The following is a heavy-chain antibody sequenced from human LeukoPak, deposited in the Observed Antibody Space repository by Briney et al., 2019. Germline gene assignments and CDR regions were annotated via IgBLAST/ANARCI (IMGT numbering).Heavy chain of an antibody. D-gene: IGHD1-26*01. CDR1: GFTFSSYW. V-gene: IGHV3-7*01. CDR3: ARDSQVGAPYFDY. CDR2: IKQDGSGK. J-gene: IGHJ4*02. Sequence: GGSLRLSCAASGFTFSSYWMSWVRQAPGKGLEWVANIKQDGSGKYYVDSVKGRFTISRDNAKNSLYLQMNSLRAEDTAVYYCARDSQVGAPYFDYWGQGTLVTVSS.